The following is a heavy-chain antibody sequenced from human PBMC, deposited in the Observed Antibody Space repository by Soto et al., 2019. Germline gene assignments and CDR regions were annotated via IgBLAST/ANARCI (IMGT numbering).Heavy chain of an antibody. Sequence: SLRLSCAASGFTFSSYAMSWVRQAPGKGLEWVSAISGSGGSTYYADSVKGRFTISRDNSKNTLYLQMNSLRAEDTAVYYCAKGPTYYYDSSGYGRYFQHWGQGTLVTVSS. CDR1: GFTFSSYA. CDR3: AKGPTYYYDSSGYGRYFQH. CDR2: ISGSGGST. J-gene: IGHJ1*01. D-gene: IGHD3-22*01. V-gene: IGHV3-23*01.